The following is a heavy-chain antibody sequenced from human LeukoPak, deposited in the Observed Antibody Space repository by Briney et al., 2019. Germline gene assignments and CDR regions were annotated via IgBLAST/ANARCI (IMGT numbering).Heavy chain of an antibody. CDR1: GGSFSGYY. J-gene: IGHJ5*02. Sequence: SETLSLTCAVYGGSFSGYYWSWIRQPPGKGLEWIGEINHSGSTNYNPSLKSRVTISVDTSKNQFSLKLGSVTAADTAVYYCASLGELYRWFDPWGQGTLVTVSS. D-gene: IGHD3-10*01. V-gene: IGHV4-34*01. CDR2: INHSGST. CDR3: ASLGELYRWFDP.